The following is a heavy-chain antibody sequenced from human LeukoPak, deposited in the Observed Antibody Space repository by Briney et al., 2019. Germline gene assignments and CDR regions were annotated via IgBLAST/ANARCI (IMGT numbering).Heavy chain of an antibody. CDR1: GGSFSSYY. Sequence: PSETLSLTCAVYGGSFSSYYWSWIRQPPGKGLEWIGHIYYSGSTNYNPSLKSRVTISVDTSKNQFSLKLSSVTAADTAVYYCARGEVVAVAGTPAYYFDYWGQGTLVTVSS. D-gene: IGHD6-19*01. J-gene: IGHJ4*02. V-gene: IGHV4-59*01. CDR3: ARGEVVAVAGTPAYYFDY. CDR2: IYYSGST.